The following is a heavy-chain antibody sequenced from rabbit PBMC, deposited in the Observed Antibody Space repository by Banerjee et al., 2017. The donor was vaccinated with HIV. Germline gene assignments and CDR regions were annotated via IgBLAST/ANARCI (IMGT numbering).Heavy chain of an antibody. CDR2: INTSSGNT. D-gene: IGHD6-1*01. V-gene: IGHV1S45*01. Sequence: QEQVEESGGDLVKPGASLTLTCTASGFSFSNKYVMCWVRQAPGKGLEWIACINTSSGNTVYASWAKGRFTISKTSSTTVTLQMTSLTAADTATYFCARGDGYAGYAYAWYYFNLWGQGTLVTVS. CDR1: GFSFSNKYV. CDR3: ARGDGYAGYAYAWYYFNL. J-gene: IGHJ4*01.